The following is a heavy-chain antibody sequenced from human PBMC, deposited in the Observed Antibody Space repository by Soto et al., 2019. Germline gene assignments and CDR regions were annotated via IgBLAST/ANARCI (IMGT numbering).Heavy chain of an antibody. J-gene: IGHJ6*03. CDR3: ARALTTARYYYYYMDV. Sequence: ILSLTCTVSGGSISSGVYYWSWIRQHPGKGLEWIGYIYYSGSTYYNPSLKSRVTISVDTSKNQFSLKLSSVTAADTAVYYCARALTTARYYYYYMDVWGKGTTVTVSS. D-gene: IGHD4-17*01. V-gene: IGHV4-31*03. CDR1: GGSISSGVYY. CDR2: IYYSGST.